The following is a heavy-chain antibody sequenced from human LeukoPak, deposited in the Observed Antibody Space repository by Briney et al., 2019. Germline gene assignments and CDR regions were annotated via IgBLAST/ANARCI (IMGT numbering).Heavy chain of an antibody. J-gene: IGHJ4*02. CDR3: VREDSSGWHYFDN. Sequence: GGSLRLSCAASGFTFSSYAMSWVRQAPGKGLEWVSVIYSGGSTYYADSVKGRFTISRDNFKNTLYLQMNSLRAEDSAVYYCVREDSSGWHYFDNWGQGTVVTLSS. D-gene: IGHD6-19*01. V-gene: IGHV3-66*01. CDR2: IYSGGST. CDR1: GFTFSSYA.